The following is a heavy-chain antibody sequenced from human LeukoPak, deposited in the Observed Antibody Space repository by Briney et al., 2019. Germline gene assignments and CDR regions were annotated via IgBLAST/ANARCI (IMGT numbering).Heavy chain of an antibody. CDR2: IYYSGST. D-gene: IGHD6-19*01. J-gene: IGHJ3*02. CDR1: GGSISSYY. V-gene: IGHV4-59*01. Sequence: SETLSLNCTVSGGSISSYYWSWIRQHPEKGLEWIGNIYYSGSTNYNPSLKSRVTISVDTAKNQFSLKLSSVTAADTAVYYCASQKREQWLVRPDAFDIWRKGTIVTVSS. CDR3: ASQKREQWLVRPDAFDI.